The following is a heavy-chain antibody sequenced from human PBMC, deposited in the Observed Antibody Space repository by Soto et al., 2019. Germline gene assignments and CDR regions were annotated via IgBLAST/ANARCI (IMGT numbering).Heavy chain of an antibody. D-gene: IGHD2-15*01. V-gene: IGHV3-7*03. CDR3: ARGQYGGNGY. J-gene: IGHJ4*02. CDR1: GFTFSSYG. Sequence: EVQLVESGGGLVQPGGSLRLSCAASGFTFSSYGMNWVRQAPGKGLEWVANIKEDGGEKNYVDSVKGRFIISRDNAKESLFLEMNSLRADDTAVYYCARGQYGGNGYWGQGTLVTVSS. CDR2: IKEDGGEK.